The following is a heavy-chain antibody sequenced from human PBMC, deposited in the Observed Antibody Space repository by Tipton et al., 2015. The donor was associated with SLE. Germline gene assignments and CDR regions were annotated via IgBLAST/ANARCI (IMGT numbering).Heavy chain of an antibody. Sequence: TLSLTCTVSGGSISSSHYYWDWIRQPPGKGLEWLGGIYSSGGTYYNPSLKSRVTTSVDTSKNQLSLELSSVTAADTAVYYCAGTNYDVLTGYHRVDTFDIWGQGTMVTVSS. J-gene: IGHJ3*02. V-gene: IGHV4-39*07. CDR3: AGTNYDVLTGYHRVDTFDI. D-gene: IGHD3-9*01. CDR2: IYSSGGT. CDR1: GGSISSSHYY.